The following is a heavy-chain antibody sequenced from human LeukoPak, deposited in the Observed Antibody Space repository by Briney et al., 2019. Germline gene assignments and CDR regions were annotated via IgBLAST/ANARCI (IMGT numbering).Heavy chain of an antibody. CDR1: GGSISSGGYY. Sequence: SETLSLTCTVSGGSISSGGYYWSWIRQHPGKGLEWIGYIYYSGSTYYNPSLKSRVTISVDTSKNQFSLKLSSVTAADTAVYYCARRNGNYGHMDVWGKGTTVTVSS. CDR2: IYYSGST. V-gene: IGHV4-31*03. CDR3: ARRNGNYGHMDV. J-gene: IGHJ6*03. D-gene: IGHD1-7*01.